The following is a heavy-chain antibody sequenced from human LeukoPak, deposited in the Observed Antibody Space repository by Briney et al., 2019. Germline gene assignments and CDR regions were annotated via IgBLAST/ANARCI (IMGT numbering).Heavy chain of an antibody. CDR2: ISSSSSYI. V-gene: IGHV3-21*01. J-gene: IGHJ6*03. CDR3: ARDGDGSDIMDV. Sequence: PGGSLRLSCAASGFTFSSYSMNWVRQAPGKGLEWVSSISSSSSYIYYADSVKGRFTISRDNAKNSLYLQMNSLRAEDTAVYYCARDGDGSDIMDVWGKGTTVTISS. CDR1: GFTFSSYS. D-gene: IGHD3-10*01.